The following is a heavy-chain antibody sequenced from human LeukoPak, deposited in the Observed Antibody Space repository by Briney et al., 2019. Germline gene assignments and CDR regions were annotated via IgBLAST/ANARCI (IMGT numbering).Heavy chain of an antibody. CDR1: GFTFSTYS. D-gene: IGHD3-10*01. Sequence: PGGPLRFSCAASGFTFSTYSMNWVRQAPGKGLDWASSISSSSSYIYYADSVKGRFTISRDNAKNSLYLQMNSLRAEDTALYYCASVDYYGSGNYYNDVDYWGQGTLVTVSS. CDR3: ASVDYYGSGNYYNDVDY. V-gene: IGHV3-21*01. J-gene: IGHJ4*02. CDR2: ISSSSSYI.